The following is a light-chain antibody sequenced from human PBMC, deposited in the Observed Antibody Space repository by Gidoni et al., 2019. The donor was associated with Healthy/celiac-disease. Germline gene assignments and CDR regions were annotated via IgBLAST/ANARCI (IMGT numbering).Light chain of an antibody. CDR3: QQSYSTPMYT. CDR2: AAS. Sequence: DIQMTQSPSSLSASVGDRVTITCRASQSISSYLKWSQQKPGKAPTLLIYAASSLQSGVPSRFSGSGSGTDFTITISSLQPEDFATYYCQQSYSTPMYTFGQXTKLEIK. V-gene: IGKV1-39*01. J-gene: IGKJ2*01. CDR1: QSISSY.